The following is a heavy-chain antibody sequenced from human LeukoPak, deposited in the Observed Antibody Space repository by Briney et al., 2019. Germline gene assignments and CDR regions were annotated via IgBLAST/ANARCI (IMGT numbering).Heavy chain of an antibody. J-gene: IGHJ5*02. CDR3: ARDLGGYPA. D-gene: IGHD2-15*01. CDR2: IYYSGST. V-gene: IGHV4-39*07. Sequence: SETLSLTCTVSGGSISSSNYYWGWIRQPPGKGLEWIGNIYYSGSTYYNPSLESRVTMSLDTSKNQFSLKLSSVTAADTAVYYCARDLGGYPAWGQGTLVTVSS. CDR1: GGSISSSNYY.